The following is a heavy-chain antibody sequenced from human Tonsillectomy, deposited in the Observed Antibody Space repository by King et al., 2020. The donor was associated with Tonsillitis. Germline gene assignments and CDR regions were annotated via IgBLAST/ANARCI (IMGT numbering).Heavy chain of an antibody. CDR2: IRGKPYGGTA. Sequence: VQLVQSGGGLVQPGRSLRLSCTASGFTFGDYALSWVRQAPGKGLEWVGFIRGKPYGGTAEYAASVKGRFTISRDDSKSIAYLQMNSLKTEDTAVYYCTRDAQPNWGAPDAFDIWGQGTMVTVSS. D-gene: IGHD7-27*01. J-gene: IGHJ3*02. CDR3: TRDAQPNWGAPDAFDI. CDR1: GFTFGDYA. V-gene: IGHV3-49*04.